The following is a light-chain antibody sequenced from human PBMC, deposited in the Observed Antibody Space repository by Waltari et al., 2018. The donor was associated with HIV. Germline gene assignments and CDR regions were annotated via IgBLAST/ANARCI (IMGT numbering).Light chain of an antibody. J-gene: IGLJ2*01. V-gene: IGLV2-14*01. CDR2: DVS. CDR1: SSAVGGYNY. Sequence: QSALTQPASVSGSPGQSITISCTGTSSAVGGYNYFSWYQQHPGKAPKLMIYDVSNRPSGVSNRFSGSKSGNTASLTISGLQAEDEADYYCSSYTSSSLVVFGGGTKLTVL. CDR3: SSYTSSSLVV.